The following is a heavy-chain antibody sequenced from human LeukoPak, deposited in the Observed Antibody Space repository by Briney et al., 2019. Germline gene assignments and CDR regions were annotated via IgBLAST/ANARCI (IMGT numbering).Heavy chain of an antibody. CDR3: VRGYSFGPYGMDV. CDR1: VFPFSSYA. J-gene: IGHJ6*02. CDR2: ISDSGGST. Sequence: PGVSLRLSCSASVFPFSSYAMHCVRQTPGKGLEYVSAISDSGGSTYYADSVKGRFTISRDNSKNTLYLQMSSLRAEDTAVYFCVRGYSFGPYGMDVWGQGTTVTVSS. V-gene: IGHV3-64D*09. D-gene: IGHD2-15*01.